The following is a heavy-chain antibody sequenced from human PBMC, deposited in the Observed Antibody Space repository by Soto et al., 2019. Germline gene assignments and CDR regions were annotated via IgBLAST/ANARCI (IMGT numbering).Heavy chain of an antibody. CDR1: GFTFDDYG. D-gene: IGHD3-22*01. CDR2: INWNGGST. V-gene: IGHV3-20*04. Sequence: GGSLRLSCAASGFTFDDYGMSWVRQAPGKGLEWVSGINWNGGSTGYADSVKGRFTISRDNAKNSLYLQMNSLKTEDTAVYYCTTDSYFTLKLVRFDYWGLGTLVTVSS. J-gene: IGHJ4*01. CDR3: TTDSYFTLKLVRFDY.